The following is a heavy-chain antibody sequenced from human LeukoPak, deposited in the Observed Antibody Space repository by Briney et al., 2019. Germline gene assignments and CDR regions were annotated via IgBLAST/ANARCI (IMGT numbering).Heavy chain of an antibody. CDR3: ARGVSVVPAARTDY. V-gene: IGHV1-18*01. CDR1: GYTFTSYG. J-gene: IGHJ4*02. Sequence: ASVKVSCKPSGYTFTSYGISWVRQAPGQGLEWMGWISAYNGNTNYAQKLQGRVTMTTDTSTSTAYMELRSLRSDDTAVYYCARGVSVVPAARTDYWGQGTLVTVSS. D-gene: IGHD2-2*01. CDR2: ISAYNGNT.